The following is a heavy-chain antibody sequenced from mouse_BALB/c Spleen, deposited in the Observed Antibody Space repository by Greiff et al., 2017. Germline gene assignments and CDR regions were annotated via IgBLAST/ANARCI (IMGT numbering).Heavy chain of an antibody. CDR3: ARDGANWDY. J-gene: IGHJ2*01. V-gene: IGHV5-6-3*01. D-gene: IGHD4-1*01. Sequence: VQLVESGGGLVQPGGSLKLSCAASGFTFSSYGMSWVRQTPDKRLELVATINSNGGSTYYPDSVKGRFTISRDNAKNTLYLQMSSLKSEDTAMYYCARDGANWDYWGQGTTLTVSS. CDR2: INSNGGST. CDR1: GFTFSSYG.